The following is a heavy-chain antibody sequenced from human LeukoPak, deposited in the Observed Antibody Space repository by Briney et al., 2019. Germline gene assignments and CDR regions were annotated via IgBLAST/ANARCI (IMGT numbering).Heavy chain of an antibody. Sequence: PSETLSLTCAVYGGSFSGYYWSWIRQPPGKGLEWIGEINHSGSTNYNPSLKSRVTISVDTSKNQFSLKLSSVTAADTAVYYCAKSTLGYCGTTSWGRGYCFYLDVWGKGTTVTVSS. CDR1: GGSFSGYY. CDR3: AKSTLGYCGTTSWGRGYCFYLDV. J-gene: IGHJ6*03. V-gene: IGHV4-34*01. CDR2: INHSGST. D-gene: IGHD2-2*01.